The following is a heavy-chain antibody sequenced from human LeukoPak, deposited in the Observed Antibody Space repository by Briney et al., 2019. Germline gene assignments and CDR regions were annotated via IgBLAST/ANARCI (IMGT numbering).Heavy chain of an antibody. J-gene: IGHJ1*01. CDR1: GYTFTGYY. CDR3: ATRYCSSTSCYAEYFQH. D-gene: IGHD2-2*01. V-gene: IGHV1-2*02. CDR2: INPTRGVT. Sequence: GASVKVSCKASGYTFTGYYMHWVRQAPGQGLEWMGWINPTRGVTNYAQKFQGRFTMTRDTSVSTAYMELGRLRSDDTPVYYCATRYCSSTSCYAEYFQHWGQGTLVTVSS.